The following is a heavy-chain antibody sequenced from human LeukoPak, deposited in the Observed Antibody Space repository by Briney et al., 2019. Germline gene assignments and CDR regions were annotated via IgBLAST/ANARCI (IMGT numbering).Heavy chain of an antibody. CDR1: GFTFSDFW. J-gene: IGHJ4*02. V-gene: IGHV3-7*01. CDR2: IKPDGSQK. CDR3: ANSGWSLRDY. D-gene: IGHD6-19*01. Sequence: PGGSLRLSCAASGFTFSDFWMAWVRQAPGRGLEWVANIKPDGSQKYYAGSVKGRFSISRDNAENSLYLQMNSLRAEDAAVYYCANSGWSLRDYWGQGTLVTVSS.